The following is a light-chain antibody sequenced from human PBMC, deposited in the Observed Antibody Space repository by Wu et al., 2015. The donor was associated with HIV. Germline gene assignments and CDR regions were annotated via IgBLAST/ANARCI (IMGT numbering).Light chain of an antibody. Sequence: EIVLRQFPSTQSLSPGERALFSCRASQRLSSRSLAWYQQKRGQPPRLLISGASIRATGIPDKFSGAGAGTDFSLIISGLEPEDSAVYYCQQCGSSPPVTFGQGTKVEIK. V-gene: IGKV3-20*01. CDR3: QQCGSSPPVT. CDR2: GAS. J-gene: IGKJ1*01. CDR1: QRLSSRS.